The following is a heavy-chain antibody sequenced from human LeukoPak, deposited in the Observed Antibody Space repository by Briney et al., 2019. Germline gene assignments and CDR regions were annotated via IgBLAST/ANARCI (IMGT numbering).Heavy chain of an antibody. CDR2: ISGSGGTT. CDR1: GFTFSSYA. D-gene: IGHD2-21*02. Sequence: PGGSLRLSCAASGFTFSSYAMSWVRQAPGEGLEWVSAISGSGGTTYYADSVKGRFTISRDNAKNSLYLQMNSLRTEDTAVYYCARDPATIMVVTDMNGFDIWGQGTLVTVSS. CDR3: ARDPATIMVVTDMNGFDI. V-gene: IGHV3-23*01. J-gene: IGHJ3*02.